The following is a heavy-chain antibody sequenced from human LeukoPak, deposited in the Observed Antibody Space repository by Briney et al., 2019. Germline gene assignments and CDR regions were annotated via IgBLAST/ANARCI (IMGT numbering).Heavy chain of an antibody. J-gene: IGHJ3*02. CDR2: ITAGGVIT. V-gene: IGHV3-23*01. CDR3: AKGKINHDGAVEI. Sequence: PGGSLRLSCAASGFSFPSYAMSWVRQAPRRGLEWVSLITAGGVITHYTDSVKGRFTISRGNSKNTLYLQMNSVRAEDTAVYYCAKGKINHDGAVEIWGQGTTVTVSS. CDR1: GFSFPSYA. D-gene: IGHD1-14*01.